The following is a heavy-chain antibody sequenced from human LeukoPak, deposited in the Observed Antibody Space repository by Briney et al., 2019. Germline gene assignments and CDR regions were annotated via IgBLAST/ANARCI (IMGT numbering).Heavy chain of an antibody. CDR2: ISSSSSYI. Sequence: GGSLGLSCAASGFTFSSYSMNWVRQAPGKGLEWVSSISSSSSYIYYADSVKGRFTISRDNAKNSLYLQMNSLRAEDTAVYYCARDYDSSGYYPMFDYWGQGTLVTVSS. D-gene: IGHD3-22*01. CDR3: ARDYDSSGYYPMFDY. J-gene: IGHJ4*02. CDR1: GFTFSSYS. V-gene: IGHV3-21*01.